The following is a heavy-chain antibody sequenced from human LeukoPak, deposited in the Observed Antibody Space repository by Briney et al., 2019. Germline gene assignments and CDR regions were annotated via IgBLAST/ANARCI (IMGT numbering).Heavy chain of an antibody. J-gene: IGHJ4*02. CDR1: GYTFTDYS. Sequence: GASVKVSCKASGYTFTDYSIHWVGQAPGQGLEWMGWINPNNGGTNYAQKFQGRVTMTRDTSISTAYMELSRLRSDDTAVYYCERTRGEAFDGYWGQGTLVTVSS. V-gene: IGHV1-2*02. CDR3: ERTRGEAFDGY. CDR2: INPNNGGT. D-gene: IGHD3-16*01.